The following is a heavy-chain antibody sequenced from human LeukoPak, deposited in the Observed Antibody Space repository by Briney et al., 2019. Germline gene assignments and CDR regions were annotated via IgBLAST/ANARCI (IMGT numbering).Heavy chain of an antibody. D-gene: IGHD2-2*02. CDR1: GGSISSSSYY. V-gene: IGHV4-39*01. CDR2: IYYSGST. Sequence: PSETLSLTCTVSGGSISSSSYYWGWIRQPPEKGLEWIGSIYYSGSTYYNPPLKSRVTISVDTSKNQFSLKLSSVTAADTAVYSCARHPLYPYYHYHMDVRGKGTTVTVSS. CDR3: ARHPLYPYYHYHMDV. J-gene: IGHJ6*03.